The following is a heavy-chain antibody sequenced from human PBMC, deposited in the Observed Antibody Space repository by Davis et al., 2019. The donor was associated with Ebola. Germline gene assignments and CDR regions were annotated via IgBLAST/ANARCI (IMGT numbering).Heavy chain of an antibody. J-gene: IGHJ4*02. V-gene: IGHV1-8*01. D-gene: IGHD6-19*01. CDR1: GYTLTELS. CDR2: MNPNSGNT. CDR3: ARGRKIAVAGTDY. Sequence: ASVKVSCKVSGYTLTELSMHWVRQATGQGLEWMGWMNPNSGNTGYAQKFQGRVTMTRNTSISTAYMELSSLRSEDTAVYYCARGRKIAVAGTDYWGQGTLVTVSS.